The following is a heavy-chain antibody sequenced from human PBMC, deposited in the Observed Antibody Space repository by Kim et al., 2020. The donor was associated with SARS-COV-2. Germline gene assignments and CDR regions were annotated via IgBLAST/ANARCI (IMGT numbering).Heavy chain of an antibody. J-gene: IGHJ4*02. CDR3: AREIRFDSGSYFFVY. V-gene: IGHV1-3*01. D-gene: IGHD3-22*01. CDR2: IHVGNGDT. CDR1: GYSFTTYN. Sequence: ASVKVYCKASGYSFTTYNMHWVRQAPGQKLEWMGWIHVGNGDTRSSQRFQGRVTITRDTPATTVYMELSSLRSEDTAVYYCAREIRFDSGSYFFVYWGQGTLVTVSS.